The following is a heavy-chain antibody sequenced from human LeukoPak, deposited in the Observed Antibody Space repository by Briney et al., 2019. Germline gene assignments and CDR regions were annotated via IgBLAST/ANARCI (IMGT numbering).Heavy chain of an antibody. CDR2: IIPIFGTA. D-gene: IGHD3-3*01. CDR1: GGTFSSYA. Sequence: EASVKVSCKASGGTFSSYAISWVRQAPGQGLEWMGGIIPIFGTANYAQKFQGRVTITADESTSTAYMELSSLRSEDTAVYYCARTSPPYDFWSGYYSPFDPWGQGTLVTVSS. J-gene: IGHJ5*02. CDR3: ARTSPPYDFWSGYYSPFDP. V-gene: IGHV1-69*01.